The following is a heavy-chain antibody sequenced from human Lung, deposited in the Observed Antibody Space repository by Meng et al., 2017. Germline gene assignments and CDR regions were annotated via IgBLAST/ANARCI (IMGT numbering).Heavy chain of an antibody. D-gene: IGHD3-10*01. CDR3: ARGPITMAHDFDY. V-gene: IGHV4-34*02. Sequence: IPQWGGGRLMAPDNLPPPCVASSGFFRVYYWSWIRHPPGKGLEWIGEINHSGSTNYNHPLESRATISVDTSQNNLSLKLSSVTAADSAVYYCARGPITMAHDFDYWGQGTLVTVSS. CDR2: INHSGST. J-gene: IGHJ4*02. CDR1: SGFFRVYY.